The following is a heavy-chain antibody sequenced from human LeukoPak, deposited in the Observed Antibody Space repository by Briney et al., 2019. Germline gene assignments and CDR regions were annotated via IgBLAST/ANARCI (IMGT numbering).Heavy chain of an antibody. CDR1: GGSISSNY. J-gene: IGHJ6*03. CDR2: IYYSGST. V-gene: IGHV4-59*01. Sequence: SETLSLTCTVSGGSISSNYWSWIRQPPGKGLEWIGYIYYSGSTNYNPSLKSRVTISVDTSKNQFSLKLSSVTAADTAVYYCARVPRSYYYYYYMDVWGKGTTVTVSS. CDR3: ARVPRSYYYYYYMDV.